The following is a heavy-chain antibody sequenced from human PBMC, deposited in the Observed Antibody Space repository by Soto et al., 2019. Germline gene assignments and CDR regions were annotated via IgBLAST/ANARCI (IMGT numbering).Heavy chain of an antibody. D-gene: IGHD2-15*01. CDR1: GGSISSYY. CDR2: IYYSGST. V-gene: IGHV4-59*01. Sequence: SETLSLTCTVSGGSISSYYWSWIRQPPGKGLEWIGYIYYSGSTNYNPSLKSRVTISVDTSKNQFSLKLSSVTAADTAVYYCARYCSGSSCYGAFDIWGQGTMVTVSS. J-gene: IGHJ3*02. CDR3: ARYCSGSSCYGAFDI.